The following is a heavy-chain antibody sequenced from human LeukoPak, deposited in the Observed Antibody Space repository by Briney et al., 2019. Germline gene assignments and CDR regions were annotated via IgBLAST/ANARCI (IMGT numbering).Heavy chain of an antibody. CDR2: IKQGGSEK. J-gene: IGHJ4*02. D-gene: IGHD3-22*01. CDR3: ARGEYYYDGGY. Sequence: GGSLRLSCAASGFTFSNYWMSWVRQAPGKGLEWVANIKQGGSEKYYVDSVKGRFTISRDNAKNSLFLQMNSLRAEETAVYYCARGEYYYDGGYWGQGTLVTVSS. V-gene: IGHV3-7*04. CDR1: GFTFSNYW.